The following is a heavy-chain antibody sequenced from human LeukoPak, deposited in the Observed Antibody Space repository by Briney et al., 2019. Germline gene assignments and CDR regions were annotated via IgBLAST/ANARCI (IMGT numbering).Heavy chain of an antibody. Sequence: SVKVSCKASGGTFSSYAISWVRQAPGQGLEWMGGIIPIFGTANYAQKFQGRVTITADKSTSTAYMELSSLRSEDTAVYYCARVILDYYYDSSGYSRKQNDAFDIWGQGTMVTVSS. CDR1: GGTFSSYA. V-gene: IGHV1-69*06. CDR2: IIPIFGTA. D-gene: IGHD3-22*01. J-gene: IGHJ3*02. CDR3: ARVILDYYYDSSGYSRKQNDAFDI.